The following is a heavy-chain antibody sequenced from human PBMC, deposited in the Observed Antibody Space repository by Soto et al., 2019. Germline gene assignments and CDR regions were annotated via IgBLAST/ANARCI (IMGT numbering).Heavy chain of an antibody. Sequence: SETLSLTCTVSGGSISSSSYYWGWIRQPPGKGLEWIGSIYYSGSTYYNPSLKSRVTISVDTSKNQFSLKLSSVTAADTAVYYCATPSFLYYDFWSGYYRGYYYYYMDVWGKGTTVTVSS. V-gene: IGHV4-39*01. CDR1: GGSISSSSYY. CDR2: IYYSGST. D-gene: IGHD3-3*01. CDR3: ATPSFLYYDFWSGYYRGYYYYYMDV. J-gene: IGHJ6*03.